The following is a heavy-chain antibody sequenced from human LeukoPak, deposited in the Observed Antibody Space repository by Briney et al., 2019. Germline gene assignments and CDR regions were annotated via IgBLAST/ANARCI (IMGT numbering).Heavy chain of an antibody. CDR3: ARVRGDYYFDL. J-gene: IGHJ4*01. CDR1: GXTLSSHW. D-gene: IGHD4-17*01. Sequence: GEPLTLSRAASGXTLSSHWMRWVRQAPGRGLEWVANISQGGADKYYVDSVMGRFTFSRDNARNSLYLQMHSLRGADTAVYYCARVRGDYYFDLWGQGALVTVSS. CDR2: ISQGGADK. V-gene: IGHV3-7*03.